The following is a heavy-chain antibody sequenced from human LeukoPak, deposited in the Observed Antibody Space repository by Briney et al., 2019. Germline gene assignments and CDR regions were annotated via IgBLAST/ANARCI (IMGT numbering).Heavy chain of an antibody. D-gene: IGHD6-6*01. CDR2: IYYSGST. V-gene: IGHV4-59*01. Sequence: SETLSLTCTVSGGSISSYYWSWIRQPPGKGLEWIGYIYYSGSTNYNPSLKSRVTISVDTSRDHFSLRLTSVTAADTAVYYCARERQLVRFDFWGQGTLVTVSS. CDR3: ARERQLVRFDF. CDR1: GGSISSYY. J-gene: IGHJ4*02.